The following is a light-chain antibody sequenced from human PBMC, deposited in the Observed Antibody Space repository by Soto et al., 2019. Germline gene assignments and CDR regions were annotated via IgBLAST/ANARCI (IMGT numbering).Light chain of an antibody. CDR3: QQSYSSPQMST. Sequence: DIQMTQSPSSLSASVGDRVTITCRASQTISSSLNWYQQKPGKAPDLLIYAASNLQSGVPSRFSGSGSVSDFTLTISSLQPEDFATYYCQQSYSSPQMSTFGQGTRLEIK. CDR2: AAS. V-gene: IGKV1-39*01. J-gene: IGKJ2*01. CDR1: QTISSS.